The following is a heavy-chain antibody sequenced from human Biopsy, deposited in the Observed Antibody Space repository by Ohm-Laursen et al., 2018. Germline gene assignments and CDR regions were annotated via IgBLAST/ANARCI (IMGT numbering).Heavy chain of an antibody. V-gene: IGHV3-21*01. CDR2: ISETSSHI. CDR3: ARDSSRRAREDGMDV. CDR1: GFSVSSYD. D-gene: IGHD6-6*01. J-gene: IGHJ6*02. Sequence: GSLRLSCAASGFSVSSYDMNWVRQAPGKGLEWISYISETSSHIYDADSVRGRFTVARGIAKNSLYLQLNSLRVEDTAVYYCARDSSRRAREDGMDVWGQGTTVTVSS.